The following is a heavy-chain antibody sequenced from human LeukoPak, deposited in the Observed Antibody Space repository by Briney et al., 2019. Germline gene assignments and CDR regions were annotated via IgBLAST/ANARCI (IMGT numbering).Heavy chain of an antibody. CDR1: GGSISSSSYY. Sequence: SETLSLTCTVSGGSISSSSYYWGWIRQPPGKGLEWIGSIYYSGSTYYNPSLKSRVTISVDTSKSQFSLQLSSVTAADTAVYYCARIITGTVALDYWGQGTLVTVSS. CDR3: ARIITGTVALDY. V-gene: IGHV4-39*07. CDR2: IYYSGST. J-gene: IGHJ4*02. D-gene: IGHD1-14*01.